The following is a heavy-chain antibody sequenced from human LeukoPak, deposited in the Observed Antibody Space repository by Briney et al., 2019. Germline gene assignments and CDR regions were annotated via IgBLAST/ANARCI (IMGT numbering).Heavy chain of an antibody. Sequence: PGGSLRLSCLASGFTFDDYAMHWVRQAPGKGLEWVSLISWDGGTTYYADSVKGRFTISRDNSKNSLYLQMNSLGAEDTALYYCAKDPGSGSYYYYMDVWGKGTTVTVSS. CDR1: GFTFDDYA. D-gene: IGHD3-10*01. CDR3: AKDPGSGSYYYYMDV. V-gene: IGHV3-43D*03. CDR2: ISWDGGTT. J-gene: IGHJ6*03.